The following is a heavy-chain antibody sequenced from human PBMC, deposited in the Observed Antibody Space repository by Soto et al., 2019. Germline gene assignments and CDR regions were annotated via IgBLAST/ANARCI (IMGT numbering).Heavy chain of an antibody. V-gene: IGHV1-69*02. CDR2: IIPILGIA. J-gene: IGHJ2*01. D-gene: IGHD6-19*01. CDR3: ARGPPYSSGWYRPKNWYFDL. Sequence: QVQLVQSGAEVKKPGSSVKVSCKASGGTFSSYTISWVRQAPGQGLEWMGRIIPILGIANYAQKFQGRVTITADKSTSTACMELSSLRSEDTAVYYCARGPPYSSGWYRPKNWYFDLWGRGTLVTVSS. CDR1: GGTFSSYT.